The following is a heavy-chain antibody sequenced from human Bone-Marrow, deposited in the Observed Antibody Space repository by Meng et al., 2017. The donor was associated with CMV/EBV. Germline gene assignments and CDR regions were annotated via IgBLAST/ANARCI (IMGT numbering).Heavy chain of an antibody. CDR2: IYPGDSDT. CDR3: ARRRMAAACYSDAFDI. V-gene: IGHV5-51*01. J-gene: IGHJ3*02. CDR1: GYSFTSYW. Sequence: KVSCKGSGYSFTSYWIGWVRQMPGKGLDWMGIIYPGDSDTRYSPSFQGQVTISADKSISTAYLQWSSLKASDTAMYYCARRRMAAACYSDAFDIWGQGTMVTVSS. D-gene: IGHD2-21*01.